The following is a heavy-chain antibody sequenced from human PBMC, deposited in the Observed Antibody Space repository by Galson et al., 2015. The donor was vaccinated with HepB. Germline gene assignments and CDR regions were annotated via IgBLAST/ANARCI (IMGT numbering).Heavy chain of an antibody. J-gene: IGHJ6*02. CDR1: GDSVASNSAV. CDR2: TYFRSKWHN. Sequence: CAISGDSVASNSAVRNWIRQSPSRGLEWLGRTYFRSKWHNDYGISVKSRISINADTSQNQFSLHLSSVTPEDTAVYYCAYGSDVWGQGTTVIVSS. CDR3: AYGSDV. V-gene: IGHV6-1*01.